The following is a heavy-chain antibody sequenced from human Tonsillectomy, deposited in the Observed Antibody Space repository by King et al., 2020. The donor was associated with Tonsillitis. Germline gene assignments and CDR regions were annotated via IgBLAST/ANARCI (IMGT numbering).Heavy chain of an antibody. V-gene: IGHV4-4*02. D-gene: IGHD2-15*01. Sequence: QLQESGPGLVKPSGTLSLTCAVSGGSISSSNWWSWVRQPPGKGLEGIGEIYHSGSTNYNPSLKSRVTISVDKSKNQFSLKLSSVTAADTAVDYCARDLDIVVVVAATGGYFDLWGRGTLVTVSS. CDR2: IYHSGST. J-gene: IGHJ2*01. CDR1: GGSISSSNW. CDR3: ARDLDIVVVVAATGGYFDL.